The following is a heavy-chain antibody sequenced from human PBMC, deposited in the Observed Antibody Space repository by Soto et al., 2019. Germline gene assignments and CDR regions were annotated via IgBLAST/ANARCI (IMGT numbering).Heavy chain of an antibody. CDR1: GFTFSSYW. D-gene: IGHD2-21*02. V-gene: IGHV3-23*01. CDR2: ISGSGGGT. J-gene: IGHJ4*02. CDR3: AKGADFDYFDY. Sequence: GGSLRLSCAASGFTFSSYWMSWVRQAPGKGLEWVSLISGSGGGTYYTDSVKGQFTISRDNFKNTLYLQMNSLRAEDTAVYYCAKGADFDYFDYWGQGALVTVSS.